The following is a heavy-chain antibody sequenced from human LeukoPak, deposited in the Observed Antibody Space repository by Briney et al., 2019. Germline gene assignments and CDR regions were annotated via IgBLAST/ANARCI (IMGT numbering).Heavy chain of an antibody. CDR2: AGWAGGTT. V-gene: IGHV3-43*01. CDR1: GFNFDRYT. D-gene: IGHD3-10*02. Sequence: GGSLRLSCATSGFNFDRYTIHWVRQAPGKGLEWVSLAGWAGGTTFYSDSVRGRFTISRDSGRRSVYLQMNSLTTDDTAFYFCAKELDTMFFDYWGQGALVTVSS. CDR3: AKELDTMFFDY. J-gene: IGHJ4*02.